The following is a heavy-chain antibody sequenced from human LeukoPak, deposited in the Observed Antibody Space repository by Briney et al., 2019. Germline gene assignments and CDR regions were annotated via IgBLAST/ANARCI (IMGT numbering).Heavy chain of an antibody. CDR2: IYYSGST. Sequence: SQTLSLTCTVSGGSISSSGYYWSWIRQHPGKGLEWIGYIYYSGSTYYNPSLKSRVTISVDTSKNQFSLKLSSVTAADTAVYYCARFYDSSGYYHDYWGQGTLVTVSP. CDR3: ARFYDSSGYYHDY. D-gene: IGHD3-22*01. V-gene: IGHV4-31*03. CDR1: GGSISSSGYY. J-gene: IGHJ4*02.